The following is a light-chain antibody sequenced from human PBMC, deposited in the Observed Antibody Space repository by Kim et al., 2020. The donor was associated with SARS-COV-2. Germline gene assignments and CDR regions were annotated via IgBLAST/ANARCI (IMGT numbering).Light chain of an antibody. CDR3: HSRDTSDNHPV. J-gene: IGLJ1*01. V-gene: IGLV3-19*01. CDR2: GKY. CDR1: SLRNYY. Sequence: ALGQTVRITCQGDSLRNYYASWYQQRPGQAPVLVIYGKYNRPSGIPDRFSGSSSVSTASLTITGAQAEDEADYYCHSRDTSDNHPVFGTGTKATVL.